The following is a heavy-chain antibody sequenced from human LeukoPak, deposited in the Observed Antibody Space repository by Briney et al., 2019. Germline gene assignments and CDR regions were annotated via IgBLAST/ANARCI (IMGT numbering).Heavy chain of an antibody. CDR3: AREGIFGGMITEGY. CDR1: GGSISSSSYY. Sequence: SETLSLTCTVSGGSISSSSYYWGWIRQPPGRGLEWVGSIYYSGSTYYNPSLKSRVTMSVDTSKNQFSLKLSSVTAADTAVYYCAREGIFGGMITEGYWGQGTLVTVSS. CDR2: IYYSGST. V-gene: IGHV4-39*07. J-gene: IGHJ4*02. D-gene: IGHD3-3*01.